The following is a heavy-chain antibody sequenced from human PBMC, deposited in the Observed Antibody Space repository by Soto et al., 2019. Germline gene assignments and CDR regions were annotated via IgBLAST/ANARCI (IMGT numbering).Heavy chain of an antibody. CDR3: AKVRLLRYFDWTRY. V-gene: IGHV3-23*01. Sequence: GGSLRLSCAASGFTFSSYAMSWVRQAPGKGLEWVSAISGSGGSTYYADSVRGRFTISRDNSKNTLYLQMNSLRAEDTAVYYCAKVRLLRYFDWTRYWGQGTLVTVSS. D-gene: IGHD3-9*01. J-gene: IGHJ4*02. CDR1: GFTFSSYA. CDR2: ISGSGGST.